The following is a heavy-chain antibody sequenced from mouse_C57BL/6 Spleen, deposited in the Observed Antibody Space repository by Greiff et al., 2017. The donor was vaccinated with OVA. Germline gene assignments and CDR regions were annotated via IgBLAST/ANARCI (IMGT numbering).Heavy chain of an antibody. CDR3: ASGDYYGSSYYFDY. CDR2: INPGSGGT. D-gene: IGHD1-1*01. CDR1: GYAFTNYL. V-gene: IGHV1-54*01. J-gene: IGHJ2*01. Sequence: QVQLQQSGAELVRPGTSVKVSCKASGYAFTNYLIEWVKQRPGQGLEWIGVINPGSGGTNYNEKFKGKATLTADKSSSTAYMQLSSLTSEDSAVYFCASGDYYGSSYYFDYWGQGTTLTVSS.